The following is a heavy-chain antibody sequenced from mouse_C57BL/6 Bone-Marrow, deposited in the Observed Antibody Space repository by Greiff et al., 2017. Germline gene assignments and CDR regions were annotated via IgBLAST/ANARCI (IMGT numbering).Heavy chain of an antibody. V-gene: IGHV1-20*01. CDR1: GYSFTGYF. D-gene: IGHD4-1*01. CDR2: INPYNGDT. CDR3: ASNWAFDY. Sequence: DVKLQESGPELVKPGDSVKISCKASGYSFTGYFMNWVMQSHGKSLEWIGRINPYNGDTFYNQKFKGKATLTVDKSSSTAHMELRSLTSEDSAVYYCASNWAFDYWGQGTTLTVSS. J-gene: IGHJ2*01.